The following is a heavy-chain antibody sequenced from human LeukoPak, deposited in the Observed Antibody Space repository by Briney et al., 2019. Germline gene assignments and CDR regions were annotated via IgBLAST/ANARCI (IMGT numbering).Heavy chain of an antibody. CDR1: GVSMDNYY. D-gene: IGHD2-8*01. Sequence: SETLSLTCTVSGVSMDNYYWTWIRQSPGKGLEWVGYVFYRGSTNYNPALRSRVTISLDTSKRQFLLSLTSVTAADTAVYYCARIMNPVYPPVLQWFDPWGQGMLVTVSS. J-gene: IGHJ5*02. CDR3: ARIMNPVYPPVLQWFDP. CDR2: VFYRGST. V-gene: IGHV4-59*01.